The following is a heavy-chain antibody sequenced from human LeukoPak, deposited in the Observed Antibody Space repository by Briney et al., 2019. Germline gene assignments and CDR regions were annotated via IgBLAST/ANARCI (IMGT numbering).Heavy chain of an antibody. V-gene: IGHV1-69*01. CDR3: ARSKGIAVAGPFDY. Sequence: SSVTVSCKASGGTFSSYAISWVRQAPGQGLEWMGGIIPIFGTANYAQKFQGRVTITADESTSTVYMELSSLRSEDTAVYYCARSKGIAVAGPFDYWGQGTLVTVSS. CDR2: IIPIFGTA. J-gene: IGHJ4*02. D-gene: IGHD6-19*01. CDR1: GGTFSSYA.